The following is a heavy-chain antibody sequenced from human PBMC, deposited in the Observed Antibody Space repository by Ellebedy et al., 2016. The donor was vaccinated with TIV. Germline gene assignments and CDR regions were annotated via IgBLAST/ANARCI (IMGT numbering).Heavy chain of an antibody. Sequence: MPSETLSLTCAVYGGSFSGYYWTWIRQPPGKGLEWIGEINHSGSTKYKPSLKSRVTISVDTSKNQFSLKLTSVTAADTAVYYCARAVGFSMIRGAINNGYGMDVWGQGTTVTVSS. D-gene: IGHD3-10*01. CDR3: ARAVGFSMIRGAINNGYGMDV. CDR2: INHSGST. V-gene: IGHV4-34*01. J-gene: IGHJ6*02. CDR1: GGSFSGYY.